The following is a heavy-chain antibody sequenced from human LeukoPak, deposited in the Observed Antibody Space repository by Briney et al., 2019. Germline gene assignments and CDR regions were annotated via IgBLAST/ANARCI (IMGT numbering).Heavy chain of an antibody. J-gene: IGHJ4*02. CDR3: AASGTAMVHFDY. CDR2: ISSSSSYI. CDR1: GFTFSSYS. D-gene: IGHD5-18*01. V-gene: IGHV3-21*01. Sequence: GGSLRLSCAASGFTFSSYSMNWVRQAPGKGLEWVSSISSSSSYIYYADSVKGRFTISRDNAKNTLYLQMNSLRAEDTAVYYCAASGTAMVHFDYWGQGTLVTVSS.